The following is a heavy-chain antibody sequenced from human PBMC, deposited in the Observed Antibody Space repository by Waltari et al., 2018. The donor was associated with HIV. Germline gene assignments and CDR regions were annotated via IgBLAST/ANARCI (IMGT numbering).Heavy chain of an antibody. Sequence: QVHLVQSGPEVKKPGASMKVSCKASGYMFTGHYMHWLRQAPGQGLEWMGWYNPISGGTNYAQTLQGRVTMTRDASINTVYMELKSLRYDDTAMYYCARESGYQLVRWLDPWGQGTRVTVSS. J-gene: IGHJ5*02. D-gene: IGHD2-2*01. CDR3: ARESGYQLVRWLDP. CDR2: YNPISGGT. V-gene: IGHV1-2*02. CDR1: GYMFTGHY.